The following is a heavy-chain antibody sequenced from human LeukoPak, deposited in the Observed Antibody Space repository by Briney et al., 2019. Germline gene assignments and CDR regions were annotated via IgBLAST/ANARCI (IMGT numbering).Heavy chain of an antibody. Sequence: SETLSLTCAVSGYSISSGHYWAWIRQSPEKGLECIATMFHSGSTYYNPSLKSRVTTSVDTSKNEFSLNLSSVTAADTAVYYCARAGTNLGDYDYWGQGTLVTVSS. CDR3: ARAGTNLGDYDY. CDR2: MFHSGST. V-gene: IGHV4-38-2*01. J-gene: IGHJ4*02. D-gene: IGHD4-17*01. CDR1: GYSISSGHY.